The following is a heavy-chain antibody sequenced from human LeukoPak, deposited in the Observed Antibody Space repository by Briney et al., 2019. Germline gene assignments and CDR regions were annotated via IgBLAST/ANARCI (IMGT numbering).Heavy chain of an antibody. J-gene: IGHJ4*02. CDR2: IIPILGIA. CDR1: GGTFSSYA. Sequence: SVKVSCKASGGTFSSYAISWVRQAPGQGLEWMGRIIPILGIANYAQKFQGRVTITADKSTSTAYMELSSLRSEDTAVYYCASRQEGYYFDYWGQGTLVTVSS. CDR3: ASRQEGYYFDY. V-gene: IGHV1-69*04.